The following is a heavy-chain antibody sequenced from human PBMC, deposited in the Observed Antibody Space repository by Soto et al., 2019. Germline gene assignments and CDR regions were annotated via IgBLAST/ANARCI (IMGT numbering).Heavy chain of an antibody. D-gene: IGHD6-19*01. CDR1: GFTFSSYA. CDR2: ISGSGGST. J-gene: IGHJ4*02. V-gene: IGHV3-23*01. Sequence: EVQLLESGGGLVQPGGSLRLSCAASGFTFSSYAMRWVRQAPVKGLEWVSAISGSGGSTYYADSVKGRFTISRDNSKNTLYLPMNGLRAEDTAVYYCARRGSGCYYDCWGQGTRVTVSS. CDR3: ARRGSGCYYDC.